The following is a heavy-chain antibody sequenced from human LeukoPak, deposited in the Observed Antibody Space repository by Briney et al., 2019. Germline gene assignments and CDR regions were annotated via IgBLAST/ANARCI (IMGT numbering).Heavy chain of an antibody. CDR1: GGSISSSSYY. D-gene: IGHD3-22*01. J-gene: IGHJ4*02. CDR3: ARGSDSSGYYVVFDY. Sequence: PSETLSLTCTVSGGSISSSSYYWGWIRQPPGKGLEWIGSIYYSGSTYYNPSLKSRVTISVDTSKNQFYLKLSSMTAADTAVYYCARGSDSSGYYVVFDYWGQGTLVTVSS. CDR2: IYYSGST. V-gene: IGHV4-39*07.